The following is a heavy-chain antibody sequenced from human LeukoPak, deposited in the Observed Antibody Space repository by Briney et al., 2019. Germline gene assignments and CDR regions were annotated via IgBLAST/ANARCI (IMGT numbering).Heavy chain of an antibody. CDR3: ARIPTYYYDSSGYNFEGGDY. Sequence: GGSLRLSCAASGFTFSSYSMNWVRQAPGKGLEWVSYISSSSSTIYYADSVKGRFTISRDNAKNSLYLQMNSLRAEDTAVYYCARIPTYYYDSSGYNFEGGDYWGQGTLVTVSS. D-gene: IGHD3-22*01. J-gene: IGHJ4*02. CDR1: GFTFSSYS. CDR2: ISSSSSTI. V-gene: IGHV3-48*01.